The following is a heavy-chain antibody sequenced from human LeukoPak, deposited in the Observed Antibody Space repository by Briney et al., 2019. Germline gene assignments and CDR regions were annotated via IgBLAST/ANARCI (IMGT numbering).Heavy chain of an antibody. CDR3: ARFSGYDSLLFAFDI. J-gene: IGHJ3*02. CDR1: GFTFTTYA. CDR2: ITSGGRT. V-gene: IGHV3-23*01. Sequence: PGGSLRLSCVPSGFTFTTYAMNWVRQAPGKGLEWVSGITSGGRTYYADSVKGRFTISRANAKNSLYLQMNSLRAEDTALYYCARFSGYDSLLFAFDIWGQGTMVTVSS. D-gene: IGHD5-12*01.